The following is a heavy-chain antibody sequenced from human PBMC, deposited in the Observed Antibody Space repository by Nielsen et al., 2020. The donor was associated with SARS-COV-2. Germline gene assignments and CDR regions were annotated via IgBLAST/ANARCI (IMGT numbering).Heavy chain of an antibody. Sequence: GGSLRLSCAASGFTFDDYAMHWVRQAPGKGLEWVSGISWNSGSIGYADSVKGRFTISRDNAKNSLYLQMNSLRAEDTAVYYCARGSVVVFDYWGQGTLVTVSS. V-gene: IGHV3-9*01. CDR2: ISWNSGSI. J-gene: IGHJ4*02. D-gene: IGHD2-21*01. CDR1: GFTFDDYA. CDR3: ARGSVVVFDY.